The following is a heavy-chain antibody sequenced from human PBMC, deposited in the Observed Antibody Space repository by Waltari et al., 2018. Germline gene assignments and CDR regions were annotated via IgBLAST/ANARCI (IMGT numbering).Heavy chain of an antibody. V-gene: IGHV4-59*01. D-gene: IGHD6-13*01. CDR1: GGSISGFY. CDR3: ARGHSTRWYLDS. J-gene: IGHJ4*02. CDR2: IFYSGTT. Sequence: QVQLQESAPGLVKPSETLSLTCIVSGGSISGFYWGWIRQPPGKGLEWVGYIFYSGTTNYNPSLKSRVTISIDTSNNQFSLNLRSVTAADTAVYYCARGHSTRWYLDSWGQGTLVSVSS.